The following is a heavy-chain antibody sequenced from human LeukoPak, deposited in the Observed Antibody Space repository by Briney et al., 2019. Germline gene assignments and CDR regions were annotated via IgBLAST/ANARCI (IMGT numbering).Heavy chain of an antibody. CDR3: ARGGMVRGVIHDY. CDR1: GGSFSGYY. J-gene: IGHJ4*02. CDR2: INRSGST. D-gene: IGHD3-10*01. V-gene: IGHV4-34*01. Sequence: LETLSLTCAVYGGSFSGYYWSWIRQPPGKGLEWIGEINRSGSTNYNPSLKSRVTISVDTSKNQFSLKLSSVTAADTAVYYCARGGMVRGVIHDYWGQGTLVTVSS.